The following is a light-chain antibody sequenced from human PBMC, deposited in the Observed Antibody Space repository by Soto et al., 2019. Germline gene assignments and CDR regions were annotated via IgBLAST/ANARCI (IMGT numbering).Light chain of an antibody. V-gene: IGKV3-11*01. Sequence: EIVLTQSPATLSLSPGERATLSCRASQSVSSYLVWYQQKPGQAPRLLIYDSSNRATGIPARFSGSRSGTDFNLTISSLEPEDVAVYYCQQRSNWPITSGQGTRLEIK. J-gene: IGKJ5*01. CDR2: DSS. CDR1: QSVSSY. CDR3: QQRSNWPIT.